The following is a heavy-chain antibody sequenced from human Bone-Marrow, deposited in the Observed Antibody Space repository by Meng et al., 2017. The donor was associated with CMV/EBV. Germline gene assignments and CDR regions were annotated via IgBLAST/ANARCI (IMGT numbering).Heavy chain of an antibody. CDR1: GFTFSSYW. CDR3: ARGRRRSLGATIYYFDY. V-gene: IGHV4-34*01. D-gene: IGHD5-12*01. Sequence: ESLKISCAASGFTFSSYWMSWVRQPPGKGLEWIGEINHSGSTNYNASLQSRVTISVDTSKNQFSLKLSSVTAADTAVYYCARGRRRSLGATIYYFDYWGQGTLVTVSS. J-gene: IGHJ4*02. CDR2: INHSGST.